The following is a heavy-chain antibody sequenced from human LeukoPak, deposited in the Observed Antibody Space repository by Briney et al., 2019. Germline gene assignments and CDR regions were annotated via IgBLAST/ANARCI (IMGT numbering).Heavy chain of an antibody. D-gene: IGHD2-2*01. Sequence: GGSLRLSCAASGFTFSTYSMNWVRQAPGKGLEWVSSISSSSIYIYYADSLKGRFTISRDNSKNTLYLQMHSLRAEDTAVYYCAKESLRVVPSATFDYWGQGTLVTVSS. CDR1: GFTFSTYS. V-gene: IGHV3-21*04. CDR2: ISSSSIYI. J-gene: IGHJ4*02. CDR3: AKESLRVVPSATFDY.